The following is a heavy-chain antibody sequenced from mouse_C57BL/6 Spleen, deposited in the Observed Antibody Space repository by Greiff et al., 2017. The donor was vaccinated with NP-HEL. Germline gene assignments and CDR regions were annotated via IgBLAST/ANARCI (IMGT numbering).Heavy chain of an antibody. Sequence: VQLQQPGAELVKPGASVKLSCKASGYTFTSYWMHWVKQRPGQGLEWIGMIHPNSGSTNYNEKFKSKATLTVDKSSSTAYMQLSSLTSEDSAVYYCARSPVYYYGSSYEGYAMDYWGQGTSVTVSS. J-gene: IGHJ4*01. D-gene: IGHD1-1*01. CDR2: IHPNSGST. CDR3: ARSPVYYYGSSYEGYAMDY. V-gene: IGHV1-64*01. CDR1: GYTFTSYW.